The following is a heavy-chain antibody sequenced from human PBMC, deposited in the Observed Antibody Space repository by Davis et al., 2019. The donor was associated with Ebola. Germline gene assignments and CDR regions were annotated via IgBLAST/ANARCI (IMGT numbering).Heavy chain of an antibody. CDR1: GFTFSSYS. CDR2: ISSSSSYI. J-gene: IGHJ4*02. Sequence: GESLKISCAASGFTFSSYSMNWVRQAPGKGLEWVSSISSSSSYIYYADSVKGRFTISRDNAKNSLYLQMNSLRAEDTAVYYCARELGLGYCSGGSCYRDYWGQGTLVTVSS. CDR3: ARELGLGYCSGGSCYRDY. V-gene: IGHV3-21*01. D-gene: IGHD2-15*01.